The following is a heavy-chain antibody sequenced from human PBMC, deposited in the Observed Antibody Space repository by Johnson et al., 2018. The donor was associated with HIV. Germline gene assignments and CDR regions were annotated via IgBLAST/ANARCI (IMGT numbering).Heavy chain of an antibody. CDR2: ISSSGGTI. D-gene: IGHD3-10*01. V-gene: IGHV3-11*04. CDR3: ANTSPGSGSFGAFDI. J-gene: IGHJ3*02. CDR1: RFTFSDYY. Sequence: QVLLVESGGGLVKPGGSLRLSCAASRFTFSDYYMSWIRQTPGKGLEWVSYISSSGGTIYYADSVKGRFTTSRDNAKNTLFLQMKSLRAEDTAVYYCANTSPGSGSFGAFDIWGQGTMVTVSS.